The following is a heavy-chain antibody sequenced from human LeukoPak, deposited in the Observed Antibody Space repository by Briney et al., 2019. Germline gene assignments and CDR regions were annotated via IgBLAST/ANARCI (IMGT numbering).Heavy chain of an antibody. CDR1: GGSLSTYY. J-gene: IGHJ4*02. CDR2: IYNNGTT. D-gene: IGHD3-9*01. CDR3: ETAGF. V-gene: IGHV4-4*09. Sequence: SETPSLTCTVSGGSLSTYYRNWIRQPPGKRLEWIGYIYNNGTTSYNPSFKSRVSLSVDTFKNQYSVKLTSVTAADTAVYYCETAGFWGQGTLVTVSS.